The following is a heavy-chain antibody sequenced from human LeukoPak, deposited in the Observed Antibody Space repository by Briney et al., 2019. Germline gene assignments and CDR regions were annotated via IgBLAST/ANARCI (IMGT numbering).Heavy chain of an antibody. CDR2: THTSGTT. Sequence: SETLSLTCTVSGGSISSFFWNWIRQPPGKGLEWIGFTHTSGTTNYNPPLKSRVTVSLDTSKNQFSLKLSSVTAADTAFYYCARSRGGFGDYGSWFDPWGQGTLVTVSS. CDR1: GGSISSFF. J-gene: IGHJ5*02. D-gene: IGHD4-17*01. V-gene: IGHV4-4*08. CDR3: ARSRGGFGDYGSWFDP.